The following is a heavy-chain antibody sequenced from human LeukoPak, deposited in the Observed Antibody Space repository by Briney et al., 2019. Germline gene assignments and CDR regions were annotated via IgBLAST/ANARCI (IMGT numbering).Heavy chain of an antibody. CDR3: ARTLIAEVGASKNWLDP. D-gene: IGHD6-13*01. Sequence: PGGSLRLSCAGSGFAFGSHEMNWVRQAPGKGLEWVSYISSTGRTIFYADSVKGRFTISRDNDKNSLYLQMSSLRAEDTAVYYCARTLIAEVGASKNWLDPWGQGTLVSVSS. CDR1: GFAFGSHE. CDR2: ISSTGRTI. V-gene: IGHV3-48*03. J-gene: IGHJ5*02.